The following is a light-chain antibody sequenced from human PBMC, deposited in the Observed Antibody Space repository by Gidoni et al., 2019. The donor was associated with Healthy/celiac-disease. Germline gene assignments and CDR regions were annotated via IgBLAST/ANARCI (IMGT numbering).Light chain of an antibody. CDR1: ISNNLAGYD. V-gene: IGLV1-40*01. J-gene: IGLJ3*02. Sequence: QSVLTQPPSPSGPPGHRVTISCTGSISNNLAGYDVHWYQQLPGTAPKLLIHGNSNRPSGVPDRFSGSKSGTSASLAITGLQAEDEADYYCQSYDSSLSGWVFGGGTKLTVL. CDR2: GNS. CDR3: QSYDSSLSGWV.